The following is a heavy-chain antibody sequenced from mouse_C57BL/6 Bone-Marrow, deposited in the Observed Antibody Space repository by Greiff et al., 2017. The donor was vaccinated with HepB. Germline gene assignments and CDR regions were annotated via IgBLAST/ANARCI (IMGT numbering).Heavy chain of an antibody. D-gene: IGHD1-1*01. CDR2: IDPETGGT. J-gene: IGHJ1*03. CDR1: GYTFTDYE. Sequence: VQLQQSGAELVRPGASVTLSCKASGYTFTDYEMHWVKQTPVRGLEWIGAIDPETGGTAYNQKFKGKAILTADKSSSTAYMELRSLTSEDSAVYYCTRGNYYGSSPHWYFDVWGTGTTVTVSS. V-gene: IGHV1-15*01. CDR3: TRGNYYGSSPHWYFDV.